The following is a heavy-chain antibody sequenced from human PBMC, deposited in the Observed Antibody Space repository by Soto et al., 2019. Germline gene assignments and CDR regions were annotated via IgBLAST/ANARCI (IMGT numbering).Heavy chain of an antibody. CDR3: ARYPADYYGSAPRGAMDV. V-gene: IGHV4-59*01. CDR2: IYYSGST. D-gene: IGHD3-10*01. J-gene: IGHJ6*03. CDR1: GGSISSYY. Sequence: PSETLSLTCTVSGGSISSYYWSWIRQPPGKGLEWIGYIYYSGSTNYNPSLKSRVTISVDTSKNQFSLKLSSVTAADTAVYYCARYPADYYGSAPRGAMDVWGKGTTVTVA.